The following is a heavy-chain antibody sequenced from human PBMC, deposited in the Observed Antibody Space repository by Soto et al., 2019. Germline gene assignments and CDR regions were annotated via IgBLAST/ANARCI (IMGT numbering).Heavy chain of an antibody. J-gene: IGHJ3*02. V-gene: IGHV1-3*01. CDR2: INAGNGNT. CDR1: GFTFTSYA. CDR3: ASAELRFLEWLWDAFAI. D-gene: IGHD3-3*01. Sequence: ASVKVSCKASGFTFTSYAMHWVRQAPGQRHEWMGWINAGNGNTKYSQKFQGRVTITRDTSASTAYMELSSLRSEDTAVYYCASAELRFLEWLWDAFAIWGQGTMVTGSS.